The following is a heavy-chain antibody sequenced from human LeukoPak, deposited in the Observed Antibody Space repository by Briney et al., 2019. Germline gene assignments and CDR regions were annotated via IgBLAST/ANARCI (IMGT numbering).Heavy chain of an antibody. V-gene: IGHV4-38-2*02. D-gene: IGHD4-11*01. Sequence: PSETLSLTCTVSGYSISSGYYWGWIRQPPGKGLEWIGSIYHSGSTYYNPSLKSRVTISVDTSKNQFSLKLSPVTAAGTAVYYCARDTTVTDFDYWGQGTLVTVSS. CDR2: IYHSGST. CDR3: ARDTTVTDFDY. CDR1: GYSISSGYY. J-gene: IGHJ4*02.